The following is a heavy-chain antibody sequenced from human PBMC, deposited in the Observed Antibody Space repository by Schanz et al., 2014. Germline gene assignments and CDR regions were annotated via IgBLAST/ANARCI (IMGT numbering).Heavy chain of an antibody. D-gene: IGHD3-22*01. CDR2: ISGTGGDDT. V-gene: IGHV3-23*04. J-gene: IGHJ4*02. CDR1: GFNFSDYA. Sequence: EVHLVESGGGLVQPGGSLRLSCAASGFNFSDYAMAWVRQAPGKGLLWVSSISGTGGDDTYYADSVKGRFTISRDNSKNTLFLQMNSLRVEDSAIYYCAKDISDTSGKDDYWGQGTLVTVSS. CDR3: AKDISDTSGKDDY.